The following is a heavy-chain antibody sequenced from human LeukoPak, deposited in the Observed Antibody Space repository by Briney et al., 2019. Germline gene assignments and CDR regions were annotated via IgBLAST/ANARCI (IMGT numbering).Heavy chain of an antibody. Sequence: SVKVSCKAYGGTFCSYAISWVRQGPGQGLEWMGRIIPILGIANYAQKFQGRVTITADKSTSTAYMELSSLRSEDTAVYYCARDPETSYCSGGSCSPYFDYWGQGTLVTVSS. D-gene: IGHD2-15*01. CDR2: IIPILGIA. V-gene: IGHV1-69*04. CDR1: GGTFCSYA. CDR3: ARDPETSYCSGGSCSPYFDY. J-gene: IGHJ4*02.